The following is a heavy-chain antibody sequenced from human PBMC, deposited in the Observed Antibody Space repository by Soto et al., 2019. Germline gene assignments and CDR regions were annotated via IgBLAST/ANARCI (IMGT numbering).Heavy chain of an antibody. J-gene: IGHJ6*02. CDR2: IIPISGTT. CDR1: GGTFSTHA. CDR3: ARGYCSGGNCYSGMDV. D-gene: IGHD2-15*01. Sequence: SVKVSCKASGGTFSTHAIIWVRQAPGHGLEWMGGIIPISGTTYYTQKFQGRVTITADEPTSTAFMELSSLKSEDTAVFYCARGYCSGGNCYSGMDVWGQWTMVTVSS. V-gene: IGHV1-69*13.